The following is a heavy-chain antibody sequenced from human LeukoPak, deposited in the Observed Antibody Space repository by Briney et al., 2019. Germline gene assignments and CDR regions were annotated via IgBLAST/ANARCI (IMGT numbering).Heavy chain of an antibody. D-gene: IGHD6-13*01. J-gene: IGHJ4*02. V-gene: IGHV3-23*01. CDR2: ISGSGGST. Sequence: PGGSLRLSCAASGFTFSSYAMSWVRQAPGKGLEWVSAISGSGGSTYYADSVKGRFTISRDNAKNSLSLQMNSLRVEDTAVYYCARDMGITGADDCWGQGTLVIVSS. CDR3: ARDMGITGADDC. CDR1: GFTFSSYA.